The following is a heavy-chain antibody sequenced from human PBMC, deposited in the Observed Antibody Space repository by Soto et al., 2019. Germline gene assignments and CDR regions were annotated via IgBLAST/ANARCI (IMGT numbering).Heavy chain of an antibody. Sequence: QLQLQESGPGLVKPWETLSLTCTVSGGSISSSSYYWGWIRQPPGKGLEYIGSIYYSGSTYYNPSLKRRVTISVHTSKNHFPLTLSSVTAADTAVYYCASSTVRSNWYFDYWGQGTLVTVSS. J-gene: IGHJ4*02. CDR2: IYYSGST. CDR1: GGSISSSSYY. CDR3: ASSTVRSNWYFDY. V-gene: IGHV4-39*01. D-gene: IGHD2-8*01.